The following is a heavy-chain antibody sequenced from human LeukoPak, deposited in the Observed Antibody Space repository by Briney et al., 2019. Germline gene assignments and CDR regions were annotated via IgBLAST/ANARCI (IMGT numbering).Heavy chain of an antibody. CDR1: GYTFISYD. Sequence: ASVTVSCKASGYTFISYDIVWLRQATGQGREWMGYMNPKSGNTDYVQNFQGRVTMTRNTSITTAYMELSGLRSEDTAVYYCASYYCGGDCLDAFDIWGQGTMVTVSS. D-gene: IGHD2-21*02. CDR3: ASYYCGGDCLDAFDI. V-gene: IGHV1-8*01. CDR2: MNPKSGNT. J-gene: IGHJ3*02.